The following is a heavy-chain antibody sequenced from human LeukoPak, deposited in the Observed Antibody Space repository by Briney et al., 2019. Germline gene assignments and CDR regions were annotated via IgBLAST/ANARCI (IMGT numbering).Heavy chain of an antibody. V-gene: IGHV3-23*01. D-gene: IGHD4-17*01. CDR2: ISGSGGST. CDR1: RFTFSSYG. CDR3: AKGHTVTTSHWFDP. J-gene: IGHJ5*02. Sequence: PGGSLRLSCAASRFTFSSYGMSWVRQAPGKGLEWVSAISGSGGSTYYADSVKGRFTISRDNSKNTLYLQMNSLRAEDTAVYYCAKGHTVTTSHWFDPWGQGTLVTVSS.